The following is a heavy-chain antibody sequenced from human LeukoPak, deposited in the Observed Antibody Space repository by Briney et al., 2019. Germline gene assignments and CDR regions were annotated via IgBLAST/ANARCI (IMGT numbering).Heavy chain of an antibody. CDR1: GGSISSSNW. CDR2: IYYSGST. V-gene: IGHV4-61*01. J-gene: IGHJ4*02. D-gene: IGHD4-23*01. Sequence: TSETLSLTCAVSGGSISSSNWWSWIRQPPGKGLEWIGYIYYSGSTNYNPSLKSRVTISIDTSKNQFSLKLNSVTAADTAVYYCAGVTSPGSNKFFDYWGQGTLVTVSS. CDR3: AGVTSPGSNKFFDY.